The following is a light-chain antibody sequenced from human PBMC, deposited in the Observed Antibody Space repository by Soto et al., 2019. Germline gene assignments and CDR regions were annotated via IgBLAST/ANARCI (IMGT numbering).Light chain of an antibody. J-gene: IGKJ1*01. V-gene: IGKV3-15*01. CDR1: QSISDT. CDR3: QQYNNSPWT. Sequence: EIVMTQSPATLSVSPGGRVTLSCRASQSISDTIAWYQQKPGQAPRLLIYGASARATGFPARFSGSGSGTDFTLTISSLQSEDFAVYYCQQYNNSPWTFGQGTKVEIK. CDR2: GAS.